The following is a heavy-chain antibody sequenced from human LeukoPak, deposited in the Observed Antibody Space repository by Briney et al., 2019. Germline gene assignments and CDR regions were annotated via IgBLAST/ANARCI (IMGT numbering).Heavy chain of an antibody. CDR3: ARDVRHAFDI. Sequence: ASVKVSCKASGYKFTDYYLHWVRQAPRQGLEWMGWINPNTGDTNYAQNFQGRVTMTRDTSISTAYMELSSLRSEDTALYSCARDVRHAFDIWGQGTMVVVSS. V-gene: IGHV1-2*02. CDR1: GYKFTDYY. CDR2: INPNTGDT. J-gene: IGHJ3*02.